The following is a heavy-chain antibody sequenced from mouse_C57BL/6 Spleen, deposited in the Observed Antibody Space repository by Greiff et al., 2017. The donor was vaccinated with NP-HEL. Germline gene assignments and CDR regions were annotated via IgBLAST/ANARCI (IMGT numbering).Heavy chain of an antibody. J-gene: IGHJ3*01. D-gene: IGHD1-1*01. V-gene: IGHV1-15*01. CDR1: GYTFTDYE. Sequence: VQLQQSGAELVRPGASVTLSCKASGYTFTDYEMHWVKQTPVHGLEWIGAIDPETGGTAYNQKFKGKAILTADKSSSTAYMELRSLTSEDSAVYYCTRRNIYYGSSSFAYWGQGTLVTVSA. CDR3: TRRNIYYGSSSFAY. CDR2: IDPETGGT.